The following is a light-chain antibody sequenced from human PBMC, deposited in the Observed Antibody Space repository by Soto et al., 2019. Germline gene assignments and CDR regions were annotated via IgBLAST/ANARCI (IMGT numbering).Light chain of an antibody. CDR1: QSVMDSY. Sequence: EIVLPQSPGTLSLSPGEIATLSCRASQSVMDSYVAWYQQKQGQAPRLLIYDASNRATGIPARFSGSGSGTDFTLTISSLEPEDFAVYYCQQRSNWQVTFGQGTRLEIK. J-gene: IGKJ5*01. V-gene: IGKV3D-11*02. CDR2: DAS. CDR3: QQRSNWQVT.